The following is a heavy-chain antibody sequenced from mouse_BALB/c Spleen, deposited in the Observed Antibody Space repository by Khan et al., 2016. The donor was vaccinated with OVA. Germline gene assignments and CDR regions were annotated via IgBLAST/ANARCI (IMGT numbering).Heavy chain of an antibody. V-gene: IGHV1S137*01. CDR1: GYTFTDYG. CDR3: AGDTSGEEFAY. CDR2: ISSYHGDA. J-gene: IGHJ3*01. D-gene: IGHD3-2*01. Sequence: VQLQESGAELVRPGVSVKISCKGSGYTFTDYGIHWVKQSHAKSLEWIGVISSYHGDATYNQRFKGKATMTVDKSSSTAYMELARLTSEDSAIYYCAGDTSGEEFAYWGQGTLVTVSA.